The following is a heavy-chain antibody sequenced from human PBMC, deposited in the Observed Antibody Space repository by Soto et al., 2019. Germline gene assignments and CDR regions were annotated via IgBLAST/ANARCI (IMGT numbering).Heavy chain of an antibody. Sequence: TLSLTCTVSGGSISSGDYYWSWIRQPPGKGLDWIGYIYYSWSTYYNPSLKSRVTISVDTSKNQFSLSLTSVTAADTAVYYCARAGGAKSYYDTSLAFDSWGKGTMVTVS. CDR1: GGSISSGDYY. V-gene: IGHV4-30-4*01. D-gene: IGHD3-22*01. CDR2: IYYSWST. CDR3: ARAGGAKSYYDTSLAFDS. J-gene: IGHJ3*02.